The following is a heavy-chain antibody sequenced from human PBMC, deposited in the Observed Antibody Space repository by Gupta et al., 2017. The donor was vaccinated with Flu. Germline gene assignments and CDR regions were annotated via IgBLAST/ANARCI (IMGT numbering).Heavy chain of an antibody. Sequence: EVQLVESGGGLVQPGGSLRLSCAASGFTFSSYSMNWVRQAPGKGLEWVSYISSSSSTMYYADSVKGRFTISRDNAKNSLYLQMNSLRDEDKAVYYCARRGPKVGADDYYYYGMDVWGQGTTVTVSS. CDR1: GFTFSSYS. J-gene: IGHJ6*02. D-gene: IGHD1-26*01. V-gene: IGHV3-48*02. CDR2: ISSSSSTM. CDR3: ARRGPKVGADDYYYYGMDV.